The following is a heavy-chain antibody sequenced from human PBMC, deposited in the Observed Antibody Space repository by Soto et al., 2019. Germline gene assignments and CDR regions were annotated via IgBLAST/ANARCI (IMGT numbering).Heavy chain of an antibody. CDR2: IYYSGST. CDR3: ASVVPDYGHFDY. Sequence: PSETLSLTCTVSGGSISSYYWSWIRQPPGKGLEWIGYIYYSGSTNYNPSLKSRVTISVDTSKNQFSLKLSSVTAADTAVYYCASVVPDYGHFDYWGQGTLVTVSS. CDR1: GGSISSYY. V-gene: IGHV4-59*08. J-gene: IGHJ4*02. D-gene: IGHD3-10*01.